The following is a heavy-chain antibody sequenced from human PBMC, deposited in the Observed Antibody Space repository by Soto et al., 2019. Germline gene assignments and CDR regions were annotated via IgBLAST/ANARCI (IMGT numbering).Heavy chain of an antibody. J-gene: IGHJ4*02. CDR3: ARGGGYDSFDF. CDR2: ISHVETT. Sequence: SETLSLTCSVSGVTISYGGYSWSWIRQSPGKGLEWLGYISHVETTYYNPSFQSRLSLSIDRTRNQFSLSLSSRTAADKAVYYCARGGGYDSFDFWGQGIQVTVSS. V-gene: IGHV4-30-2*06. D-gene: IGHD3-3*01. CDR1: GVTISYGGYS.